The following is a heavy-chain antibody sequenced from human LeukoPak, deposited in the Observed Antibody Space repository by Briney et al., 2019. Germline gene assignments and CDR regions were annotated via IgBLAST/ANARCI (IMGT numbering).Heavy chain of an antibody. Sequence: SETLSLTCTVSGGSISSGGYYWSWIRQHPGKGLEWIGYIYYSGSTYYNPSLKSRVTISVDTSKNQFSLKLSSVTAADTAVYYCARLSITGTTTPYYYYYYMDVWGKGTTVTVSS. V-gene: IGHV4-31*03. CDR3: ARLSITGTTTPYYYYYYMDV. CDR1: GGSISSGGYY. CDR2: IYYSGST. J-gene: IGHJ6*03. D-gene: IGHD1-7*01.